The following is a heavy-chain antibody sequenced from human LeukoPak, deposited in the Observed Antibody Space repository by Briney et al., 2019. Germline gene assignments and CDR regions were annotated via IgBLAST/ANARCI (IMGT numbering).Heavy chain of an antibody. CDR3: EKEDGGSGSYYSFQH. Sequence: GGSLRLSCAASGFTFSSYAMSWVRQAPGKGLEWVSAISGSGGSTYYADSVKGRFTISRDNSKNTLYLQMNSLKAEDTAIYYCEKEDGGSGSYYSFQHWGEGTLVTVSS. CDR2: ISGSGGST. J-gene: IGHJ1*01. CDR1: GFTFSSYA. V-gene: IGHV3-23*01. D-gene: IGHD3-10*01.